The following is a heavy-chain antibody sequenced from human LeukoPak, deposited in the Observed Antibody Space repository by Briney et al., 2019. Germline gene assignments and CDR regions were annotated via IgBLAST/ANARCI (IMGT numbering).Heavy chain of an antibody. CDR1: GFTVSNYA. J-gene: IGHJ4*02. CDR2: VGGRGVKT. D-gene: IGHD2-2*01. V-gene: IGHV3-23*01. Sequence: GGSLRLSCAASGFTVSNYAIHWVRQAPGKGLEWVSIVGGRGVKTYYADSVKGRFTISRDNSKNTVYLQMNSLRAEDTAVYYCAKRGDCSGTCTYDYWGQGTLVTVSS. CDR3: AKRGDCSGTCTYDY.